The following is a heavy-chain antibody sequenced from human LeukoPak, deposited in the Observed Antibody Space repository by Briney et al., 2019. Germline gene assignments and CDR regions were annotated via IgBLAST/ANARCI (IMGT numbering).Heavy chain of an antibody. J-gene: IGHJ4*02. Sequence: SLRLSCAASGFTFDDYAMHWVRQAPGKGLEWVSGISWNSGSIGYADSVKGRFTISRDNAKNSLYLQMNSLRAEDTALYYCAKDTRYSSGWYDFDYWGQGTLVTVSS. CDR1: GFTFDDYA. V-gene: IGHV3-9*01. D-gene: IGHD6-19*01. CDR3: AKDTRYSSGWYDFDY. CDR2: ISWNSGSI.